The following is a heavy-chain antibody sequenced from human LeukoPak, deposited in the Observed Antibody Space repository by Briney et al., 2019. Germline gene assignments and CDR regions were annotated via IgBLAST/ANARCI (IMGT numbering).Heavy chain of an antibody. V-gene: IGHV3-9*01. CDR2: ISWNSGSI. D-gene: IGHD3-10*01. Sequence: PGGSLRLSCAASGFTFDDYAMHWVRHAPGKGLEWVSGISWNSGSIGYADSVKGRFTISRDNAKNSLYLQMNSLRAEDTALYYCAKAPEPIPVLLWFGELPPYYFDYWGQGTLVTVSS. CDR1: GFTFDDYA. CDR3: AKAPEPIPVLLWFGELPPYYFDY. J-gene: IGHJ4*02.